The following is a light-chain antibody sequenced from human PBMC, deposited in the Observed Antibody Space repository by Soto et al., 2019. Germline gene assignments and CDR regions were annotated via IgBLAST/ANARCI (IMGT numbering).Light chain of an antibody. CDR3: CSSAGSAAL. Sequence: QSALTQPASVSGSPGQSITISCSGTSSDVGAYNLVSWYQKHPGRAPKLMIYEVSKRPSGVSNRISGSKSDNTASLTTSGLQAEEAADYYCCSSAGSAALFGTGTKLTVL. J-gene: IGLJ1*01. V-gene: IGLV2-23*02. CDR2: EVS. CDR1: SSDVGAYNL.